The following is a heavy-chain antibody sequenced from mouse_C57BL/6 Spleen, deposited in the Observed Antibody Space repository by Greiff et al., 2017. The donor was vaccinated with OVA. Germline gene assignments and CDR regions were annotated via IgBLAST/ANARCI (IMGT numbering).Heavy chain of an antibody. J-gene: IGHJ2*01. V-gene: IGHV14-1*01. CDR2: IDPEDGDT. D-gene: IGHD1-1*01. Sequence: EVQLQQSGAELVRPGASVKLSCTASGFNIKDYYMHWVKQRPEQGLEWIGRIDPEDGDTEYAPKFQGKATLTADTSSNTAYLQLSSLTSEDTAVYYCTSCYYGTRSLYYFDYWGQGTTLTVSS. CDR1: GFNIKDYY. CDR3: TSCYYGTRSLYYFDY.